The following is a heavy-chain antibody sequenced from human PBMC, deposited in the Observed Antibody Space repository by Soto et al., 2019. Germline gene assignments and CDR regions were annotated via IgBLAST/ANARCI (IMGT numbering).Heavy chain of an antibody. Sequence: SETLSLTCTVSGGSISSSSYYWGWIRQPPGKGLEWIGSIYYSGSTYYNPSLKSRVTISVDTSKNQFSLKLSSVTAADTAVYYCARVGVWSSSSELVYWGQGTLVTVSS. CDR2: IYYSGST. J-gene: IGHJ4*02. CDR1: GGSISSSSYY. CDR3: ARVGVWSSSSELVY. V-gene: IGHV4-39*01. D-gene: IGHD6-6*01.